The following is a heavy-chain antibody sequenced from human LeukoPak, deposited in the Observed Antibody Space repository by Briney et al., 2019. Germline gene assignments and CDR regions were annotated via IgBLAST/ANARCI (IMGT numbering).Heavy chain of an antibody. CDR3: ARGDVAGTLQSPLGY. J-gene: IGHJ4*02. V-gene: IGHV3-30-3*01. CDR1: GFAFSSYA. CDR2: LSFDGSNK. Sequence: PGGSLRLPCAASGFAFSSYAMHWVRQAPGKGLEWVSVLSFDGSNKYYADSVRGRFTISRDDSKKTLYLQMNSLRAEDTAVYYCARGDVAGTLQSPLGYWGQGTLVTVSS. D-gene: IGHD6-19*01.